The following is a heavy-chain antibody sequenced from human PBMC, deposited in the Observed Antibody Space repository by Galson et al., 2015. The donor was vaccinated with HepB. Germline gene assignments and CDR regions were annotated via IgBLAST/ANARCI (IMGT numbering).Heavy chain of an antibody. CDR3: AKADTYYYDSSGWGLDAFDI. Sequence: SLRLSCAASGFTFDDYAMHWVRQAPGKGLEWVSGISWNSGSIGYADSVKGRFTISRDNAKNSLYLQMNSLRAEDTALYYCAKADTYYYDSSGWGLDAFDIWGQGTMVTVSS. D-gene: IGHD3-22*01. CDR1: GFTFDDYA. J-gene: IGHJ3*02. V-gene: IGHV3-9*01. CDR2: ISWNSGSI.